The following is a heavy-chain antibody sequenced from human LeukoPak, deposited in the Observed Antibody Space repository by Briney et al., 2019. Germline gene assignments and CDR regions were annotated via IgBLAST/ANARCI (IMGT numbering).Heavy chain of an antibody. J-gene: IGHJ4*02. D-gene: IGHD6-19*01. CDR1: GYTFTSYG. Sequence: GASVKVSCKASGYTFTSYGVTWVRQAPGQGLEWMGWINTYSGNTNYAQKLQGRVTMTTDTSTSTAYLELRSLKSDDTAIYYCARNSHGYSSGWLQFNFDYWGQGTLVTVSS. CDR3: ARNSHGYSSGWLQFNFDY. V-gene: IGHV1-18*01. CDR2: INTYSGNT.